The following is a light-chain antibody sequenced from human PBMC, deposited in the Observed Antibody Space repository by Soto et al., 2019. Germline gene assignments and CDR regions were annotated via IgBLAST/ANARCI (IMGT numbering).Light chain of an antibody. CDR1: QSISSY. V-gene: IGKV1-39*01. CDR3: QQSYSTPFT. Sequence: GDRVTITCRASQSISSYLNWYQQKPGKAPKLLIYAASSLQSGVPSRFSGSGSGTDFTLTISSLQPEDFATYYCQQSYSTPFTFGQGTRLEIK. CDR2: AAS. J-gene: IGKJ5*01.